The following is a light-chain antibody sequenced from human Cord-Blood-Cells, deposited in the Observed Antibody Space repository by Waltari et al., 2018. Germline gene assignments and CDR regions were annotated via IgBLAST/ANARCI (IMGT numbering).Light chain of an antibody. CDR3: QQYNSYWT. Sequence: DLQMTQSPSTLSASVGDRVTITCRASPSISRWLAWYQQKPGKAPKLLIYKASSLESGVPSRFSGSGSGTEFTLTISSLQPDDFATYYCQQYNSYWTFGQGTKVEIK. CDR2: KAS. CDR1: PSISRW. V-gene: IGKV1-5*03. J-gene: IGKJ1*01.